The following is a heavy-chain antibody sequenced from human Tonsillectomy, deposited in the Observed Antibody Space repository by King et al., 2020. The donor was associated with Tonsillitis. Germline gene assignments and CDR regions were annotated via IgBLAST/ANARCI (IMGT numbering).Heavy chain of an antibody. CDR3: AREYGDWDFDL. J-gene: IGHJ2*01. Sequence: VQLQESGPGLVTASQTLSLTCTVSGVSGSISSGAYSWNWIRQPPGKGLEWIGFFYYTGSTSYNPSLKSRATISLDTSEKHFSLSLSSVTAADTAVYLCAREYGDWDFDLWGRGTLVTVSS. CDR2: FYYTGST. V-gene: IGHV4-30-4*07. CDR1: GVSGSISSGAYS. D-gene: IGHD3-10*01.